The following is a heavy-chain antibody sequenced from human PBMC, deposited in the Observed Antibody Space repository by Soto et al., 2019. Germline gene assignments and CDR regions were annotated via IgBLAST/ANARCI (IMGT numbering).Heavy chain of an antibody. CDR1: GFTFSSYA. D-gene: IGHD3-16*01. CDR3: AKVYIWGSLHYFDY. V-gene: IGHV3-23*01. J-gene: IGHJ4*02. Sequence: EVQLLESGGGLVQPGGSLRLSCAASGFTFSSYAMSWVRLAPGKGLEWVSAISGSGGSTYYADSVKGRFTISRDNSKNTLYLQMNSLRAEDTAVYHCAKVYIWGSLHYFDYWGQGILVTVSS. CDR2: ISGSGGST.